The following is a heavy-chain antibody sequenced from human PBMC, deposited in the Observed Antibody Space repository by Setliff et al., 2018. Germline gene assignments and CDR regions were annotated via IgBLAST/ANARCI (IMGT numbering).Heavy chain of an antibody. CDR2: ISSSSSYI. CDR3: ARDKLRFLENWFDP. V-gene: IGHV3-21*01. D-gene: IGHD3-3*01. CDR1: GFTFSSYS. J-gene: IGHJ5*02. Sequence: PSETLSLSCAASGFTFSSYSMNWVRQAPGKGLEWVSSISSSSSYIYYADSVKGRFTISRDNAKNSLYLQMNSLRAEDTAVYYCARDKLRFLENWFDPWG.